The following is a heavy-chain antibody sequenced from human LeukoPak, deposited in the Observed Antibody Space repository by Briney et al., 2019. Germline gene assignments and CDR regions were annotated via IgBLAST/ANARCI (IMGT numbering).Heavy chain of an antibody. CDR2: IYYSGST. CDR3: ARHFSSGSYPDFDY. V-gene: IGHV4-59*08. J-gene: IGHJ4*02. Sequence: PSETLSLTCTVSGGSISSYYWSRIRQPQGKGLEWIGYIYYSGSTNYNPSLKSRVTISVDTSKNQFSLKLSSVTAADTAVYYCARHFSSGSYPDFDYWGQGTLVTVSS. D-gene: IGHD1-26*01. CDR1: GGSISSYY.